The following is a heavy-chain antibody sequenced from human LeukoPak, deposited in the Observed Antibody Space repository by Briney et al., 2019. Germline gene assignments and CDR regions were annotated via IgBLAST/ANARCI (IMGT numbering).Heavy chain of an antibody. CDR3: ARARAVAVLDY. V-gene: IGHV7-4-1*02. D-gene: IGHD6-19*01. CDR1: GYTFTNFY. J-gene: IGHJ4*02. CDR2: INTNTGNP. Sequence: ASVKVSCKTSGYTFTNFYMHWVRQAPGQGLEWMGWINTNTGNPTYAQGFTGRFVFSLDTSVSTAYLQISSLKAEDTAVYYCARARAVAVLDYWGQGTLVTVSS.